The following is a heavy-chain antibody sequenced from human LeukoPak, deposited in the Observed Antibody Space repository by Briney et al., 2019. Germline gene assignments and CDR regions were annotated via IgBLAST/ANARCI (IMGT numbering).Heavy chain of an antibody. Sequence: GGSLRLSCVASGFTFRNYLMNWVRQAPGKGLEWVSFISSTGGTIYYADSVKGRFTVSRDNAKNSLYLQMNSLRAEDTAVYYCATSSNAPGNYWGQGTLVTVSS. CDR2: ISSTGGTI. CDR3: ATSSNAPGNY. CDR1: GFTFRNYL. V-gene: IGHV3-48*04. D-gene: IGHD2-2*01. J-gene: IGHJ4*02.